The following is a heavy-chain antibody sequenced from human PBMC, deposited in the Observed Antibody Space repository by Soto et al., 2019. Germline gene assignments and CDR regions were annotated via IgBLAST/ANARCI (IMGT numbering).Heavy chain of an antibody. Sequence: QVQLVESGGGVVQPGRSLRLSCAASGFTFSSYGMNWVRQAPGKGLEWVAVISDDGSNKYYADSVKGRFTISRDNSKNTLYLQMNSPRAEDTAVYYCAKLGGWFDPWGQGTLVTVSS. D-gene: IGHD3-16*01. CDR2: ISDDGSNK. CDR3: AKLGGWFDP. V-gene: IGHV3-30*18. J-gene: IGHJ5*02. CDR1: GFTFSSYG.